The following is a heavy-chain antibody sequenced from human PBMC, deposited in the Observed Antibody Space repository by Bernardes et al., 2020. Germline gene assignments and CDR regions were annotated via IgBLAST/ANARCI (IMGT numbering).Heavy chain of an antibody. CDR3: AKILYSSGWYPIEFDY. D-gene: IGHD6-19*01. J-gene: IGHJ4*02. CDR1: GFTFSSYA. CDR2: ISGSGGST. Sequence: VGSLSLSCAASGFTFSSYAMSWVRQAPGKGLEWVSAISGSGGSTYYADSVKGRFTISRDNSKNTLYLQMNSLRAEDTAVYYCAKILYSSGWYPIEFDYWGQGTLVTVSS. V-gene: IGHV3-23*01.